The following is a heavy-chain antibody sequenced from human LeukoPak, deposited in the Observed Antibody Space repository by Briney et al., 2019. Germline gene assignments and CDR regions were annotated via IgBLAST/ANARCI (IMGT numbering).Heavy chain of an antibody. CDR3: ATGAPGLFDY. CDR1: GFTFSSYW. J-gene: IGHJ4*02. Sequence: GGSLRLSCAASGFTFSSYWMSWVRQAPGKGLEWVAVISYDGSNEYYADSVKGRFTISRDNSKNTLYLQMNSLRAEDTAVYYCATGAPGLFDYWGQGTLVTVSS. CDR2: ISYDGSNE. V-gene: IGHV3-30-3*01.